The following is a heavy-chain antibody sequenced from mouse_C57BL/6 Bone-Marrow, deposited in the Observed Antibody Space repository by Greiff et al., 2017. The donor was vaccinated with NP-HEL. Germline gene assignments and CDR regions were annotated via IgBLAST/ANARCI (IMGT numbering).Heavy chain of an antibody. CDR1: GYTFTSYG. Sequence: LVESGAELARPGASVKLSCKASGYTFTSYGISWVKQRTGQGLEWIGEIYPRSGNTYYNEKFKGKATLTADKSSSTAYMELRSLTSEDSAVYVCARDYYGSSFAYWGQGTLVTVSA. CDR2: IYPRSGNT. J-gene: IGHJ3*01. CDR3: ARDYYGSSFAY. V-gene: IGHV1-81*01. D-gene: IGHD1-1*01.